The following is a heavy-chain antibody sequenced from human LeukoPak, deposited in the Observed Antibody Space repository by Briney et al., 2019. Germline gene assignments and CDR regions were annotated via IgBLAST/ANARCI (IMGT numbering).Heavy chain of an antibody. CDR1: GGSFSGYY. V-gene: IGHV4-34*01. J-gene: IGHJ6*02. Sequence: SETLSLTCAVYGGSFSGYYWSWISQPPGKGLEWIGEINHSGSTNYNPSLKSRVTISVDTSKNQFSLKLSSVTAADTAVYYCARSPDILTGYPGYYYYYGMDVWGQGTTVTVSS. CDR3: ARSPDILTGYPGYYYYYGMDV. D-gene: IGHD3-9*01. CDR2: INHSGST.